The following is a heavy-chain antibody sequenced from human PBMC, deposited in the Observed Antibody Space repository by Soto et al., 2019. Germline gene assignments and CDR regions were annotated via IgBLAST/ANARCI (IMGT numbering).Heavy chain of an antibody. J-gene: IGHJ4*02. CDR3: ARAPYGSGSSYYFDD. V-gene: IGHV3-7*03. D-gene: IGHD3-10*01. CDR1: GFTFSSYW. Sequence: QAGGSLRLSCAASGFTFSSYWMSWVRQAPGKGLEWVAHINQDGSEKYYVDSVKGRFTISRDNAKKSLYLQMNSLRAEDTAVYYCARAPYGSGSSYYFDDWGQGTLVTVSS. CDR2: INQDGSEK.